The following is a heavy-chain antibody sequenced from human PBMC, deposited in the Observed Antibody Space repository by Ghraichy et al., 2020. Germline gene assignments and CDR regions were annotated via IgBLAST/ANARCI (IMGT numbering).Heavy chain of an antibody. V-gene: IGHV3-21*01. Sequence: GGSLRLSCAASGFTFSSYSMNWVRQAPGKGLELVSSISSSSSYIYYADSVKGRFTISRDNAKNSLYLQMNSLRAEDTAVYYCARDAGEGARYAFDIWGQGTMVTVSS. CDR3: ARDAGEGARYAFDI. CDR1: GFTFSSYS. J-gene: IGHJ3*02. CDR2: ISSSSSYI. D-gene: IGHD3-10*01.